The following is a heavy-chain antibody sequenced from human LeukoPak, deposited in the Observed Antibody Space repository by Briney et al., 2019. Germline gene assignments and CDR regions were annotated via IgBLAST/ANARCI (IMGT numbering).Heavy chain of an antibody. CDR3: ARDRDYDSSGGFDY. Sequence: PSETLSLTCTVSGGSISSYYWSWIRQPAGKGLEWIGCIYTSGSTNYNPSLKSRVTMSVDTSKNQFSLKLSSVTAADTAVYYCARDRDYDSSGGFDYWGQGTLVTVSS. J-gene: IGHJ4*02. CDR2: IYTSGST. CDR1: GGSISSYY. V-gene: IGHV4-4*07. D-gene: IGHD3-22*01.